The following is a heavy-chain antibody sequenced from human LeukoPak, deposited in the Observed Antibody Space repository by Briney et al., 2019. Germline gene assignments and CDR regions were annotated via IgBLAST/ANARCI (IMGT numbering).Heavy chain of an antibody. D-gene: IGHD2-15*01. V-gene: IGHV4-31*02. J-gene: IGHJ1*01. Sequence: LRLSCAASGFTFSSNGMHWVRQHPGKGLEWIGYIYYSGGTYYNPSLKSRVTISVDTSKNQFSLRLSSVTAADTAVYYCALGYCGGGSCYAREYFQHWGQGTLVTVSS. CDR2: IYYSGGT. CDR3: ALGYCGGGSCYAREYFQH. CDR1: GFTFSSNG.